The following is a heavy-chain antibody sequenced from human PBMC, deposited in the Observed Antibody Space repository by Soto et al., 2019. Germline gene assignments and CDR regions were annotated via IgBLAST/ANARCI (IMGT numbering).Heavy chain of an antibody. J-gene: IGHJ6*02. D-gene: IGHD6-6*01. CDR1: GYTFTDYW. Sequence: GESLKISCKGSGYTFTDYWIGWVRQLPGKGLEWMGIIYPGDSDTRYSPSFQGQVTISADKSISTAYLQWSSLKASDTAMYYCARHTSDSSSSSDYYGMDVWGQGTTVTVSS. CDR2: IYPGDSDT. CDR3: ARHTSDSSSSSDYYGMDV. V-gene: IGHV5-51*01.